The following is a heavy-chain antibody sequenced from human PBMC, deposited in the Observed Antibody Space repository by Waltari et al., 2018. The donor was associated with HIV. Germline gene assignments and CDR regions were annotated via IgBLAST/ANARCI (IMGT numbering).Heavy chain of an antibody. J-gene: IGHJ4*02. CDR3: AKDPDPYYDFWSGYFPGYFDY. CDR2: ISCSGGST. V-gene: IGHV3-23*01. CDR1: GLTFSSDA. D-gene: IGHD3-3*01. Sequence: SGLTFSSDAMIWVRQAPGKGLEWVSAISCSGGSTYNADSVKGRFTISRDNSKNTLYLQMNSLRAEDTAVFYCAKDPDPYYDFWSGYFPGYFDYWGQGTPVTVSS.